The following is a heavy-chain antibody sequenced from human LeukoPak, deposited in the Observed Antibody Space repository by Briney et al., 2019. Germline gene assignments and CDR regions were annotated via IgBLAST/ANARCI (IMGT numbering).Heavy chain of an antibody. CDR3: ARVEVLLSAFDI. J-gene: IGHJ3*02. Sequence: GASVKVSCKASGYTFTGYYMHWVRQAPGQGLERMGWINPNSGGTSYAQKFQGRVTMTRDTPISTAYMELSRLRSDDTAVYYCARVEVLLSAFDIWGQGTMVTVSS. V-gene: IGHV1-2*02. D-gene: IGHD1-1*01. CDR1: GYTFTGYY. CDR2: INPNSGGT.